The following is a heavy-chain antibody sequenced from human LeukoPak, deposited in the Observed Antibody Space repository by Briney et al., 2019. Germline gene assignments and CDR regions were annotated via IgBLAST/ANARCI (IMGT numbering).Heavy chain of an antibody. Sequence: GGSLRLSCAASGFTFSSYAMHWVRQAPGKGLEWVAVISYDGSNKYYADSVKGRFTISRDNSKNTLYLQMNSLRAEDTAVYYCARDRVAVAGHQYSQHWGQGTLVTVSS. D-gene: IGHD6-19*01. V-gene: IGHV3-30*04. CDR2: ISYDGSNK. J-gene: IGHJ1*01. CDR3: ARDRVAVAGHQYSQH. CDR1: GFTFSSYA.